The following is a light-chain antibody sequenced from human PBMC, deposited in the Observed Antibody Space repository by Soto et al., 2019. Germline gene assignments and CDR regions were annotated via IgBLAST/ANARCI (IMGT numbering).Light chain of an antibody. CDR2: DAS. CDR3: QHMRP. Sequence: DIQMTQSPSTLSASIGDRVTITCRASQNINNWIAWYQQKTGKAPKFLIYDASTLESGVPSRFSGSGFGTESSLTISSLQPDDFGIYYCQHMRPFGQWAKVDIX. V-gene: IGKV1-5*01. J-gene: IGKJ1*01. CDR1: QNINNW.